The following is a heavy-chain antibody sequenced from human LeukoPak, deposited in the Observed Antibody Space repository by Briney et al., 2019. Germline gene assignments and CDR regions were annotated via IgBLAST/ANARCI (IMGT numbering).Heavy chain of an antibody. CDR2: ISGSGGST. CDR3: SKAGRGSGLSDWFDP. V-gene: IGHV3-23*01. D-gene: IGHD6-19*01. J-gene: IGHJ5*02. CDR1: GFTFSSYA. Sequence: PGGSLRLSCAASGFTFSSYAMSWVRQAPGKGLEWVSIISGSGGSTYYADSVKGRFTISRDNSKNTLYLQMSSLRADDTAVYFCSKAGRGSGLSDWFDPWGQGTLVTVSS.